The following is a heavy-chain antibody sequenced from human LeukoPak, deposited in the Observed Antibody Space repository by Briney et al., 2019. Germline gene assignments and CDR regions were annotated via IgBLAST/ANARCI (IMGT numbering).Heavy chain of an antibody. CDR3: ARQRGRTSGAFDI. J-gene: IGHJ3*02. CDR1: GFFFISYW. CDR2: IYPGDFNT. D-gene: IGHD3-10*01. Sequence: GESLKISCKGSGFFFISYWIGWVRQMPGKGLEWMGIIYPGDFNTRYSPSLQGLVTISADRSISTAYLQWSSLKASDTAIYYCARQRGRTSGAFDIWGQGTVVTVSS. V-gene: IGHV5-51*01.